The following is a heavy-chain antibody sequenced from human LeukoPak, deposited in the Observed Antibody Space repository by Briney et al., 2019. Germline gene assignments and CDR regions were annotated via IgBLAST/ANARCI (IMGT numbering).Heavy chain of an antibody. CDR3: ARDEYYDSSGYLDY. Sequence: GGTLRLSCAASGFTFSSYGMHWVRQAPGKGLEWVAVISYDGSNKYYADSVKGRFTISRDNSKNTLYLQMNSLRAEDTAVYYCARDEYYDSSGYLDYWGQGTLVTVSS. CDR1: GFTFSSYG. CDR2: ISYDGSNK. D-gene: IGHD3-22*01. J-gene: IGHJ4*02. V-gene: IGHV3-33*05.